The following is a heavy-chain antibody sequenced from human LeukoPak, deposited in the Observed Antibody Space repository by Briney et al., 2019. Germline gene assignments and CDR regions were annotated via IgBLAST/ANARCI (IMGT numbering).Heavy chain of an antibody. CDR2: ISAYNGNT. J-gene: IGHJ4*02. CDR1: GYTFSSYG. Sequence: ASVKVSCKASGYTFSSYGISWVRQAPGQGLEWMGWISAYNGNTNYAQKFRGRVTTTTDTSTSTAYMELRSLRSDDTAVYYCASLKTDGYFDYWGQRTLVTVSS. CDR3: ASLKTDGYFDY. V-gene: IGHV1-18*01. D-gene: IGHD5-24*01.